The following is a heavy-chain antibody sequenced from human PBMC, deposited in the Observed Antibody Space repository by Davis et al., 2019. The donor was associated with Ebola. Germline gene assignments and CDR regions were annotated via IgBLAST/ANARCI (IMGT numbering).Heavy chain of an antibody. CDR3: TRGIARRRSGSWFDP. J-gene: IGHJ5*02. V-gene: IGHV1-24*01. Sequence: AASVKVSCKVSGSSVIELSMHWVRQAPGKGLEWMGGFDPEHRETIYSQKFQGRVTMTRDTSITTAYMELSSLSSDDTAVYYCTRGIARRRSGSWFDPWGQGTPVTVSS. D-gene: IGHD2-15*01. CDR2: FDPEHRET. CDR1: GSSVIELS.